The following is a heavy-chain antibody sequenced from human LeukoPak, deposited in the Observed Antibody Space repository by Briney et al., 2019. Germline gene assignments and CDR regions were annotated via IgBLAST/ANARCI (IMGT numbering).Heavy chain of an antibody. CDR2: ISYDGSNK. D-gene: IGHD5-12*01. J-gene: IGHJ4*02. V-gene: IGHV3-30*04. CDR3: AKDGSIGVGGYPFDY. Sequence: GGSLRLSCAASGFTFSSYAMHWVRQAPGKGLEWVAVISYDGSNKYYADSVKGRFTISRDNSKNTLYLQMNSLRAEDTAVYYCAKDGSIGVGGYPFDYWGQGTLVTVSS. CDR1: GFTFSSYA.